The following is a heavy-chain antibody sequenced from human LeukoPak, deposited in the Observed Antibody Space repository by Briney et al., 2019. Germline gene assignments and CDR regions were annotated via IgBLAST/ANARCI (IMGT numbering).Heavy chain of an antibody. CDR3: AREVTNAAFDI. Sequence: GGSLRLSCAASGFSFSSYGMHWVRQAPGKGLEWVAVIWSDGRNKFYADSVKGRFTVSRDNSKNTLFLQMSSLRADDTALYYCAREVTNAAFDIWGQGTMVTVSS. D-gene: IGHD4-17*01. CDR2: IWSDGRNK. V-gene: IGHV3-33*01. CDR1: GFSFSSYG. J-gene: IGHJ3*02.